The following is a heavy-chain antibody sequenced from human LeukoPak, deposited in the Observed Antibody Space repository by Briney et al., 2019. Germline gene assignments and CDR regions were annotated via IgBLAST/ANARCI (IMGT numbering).Heavy chain of an antibody. Sequence: ASVKVSCKAPGYTLTDYYMHWVRQAPGQGLEWMGRINPNSGGTNYAQKFQGRVTMTRDTSISTVYMELSRLRSDDTAVYYCARVGYYDSSGYYEYWGQGTLVTVSS. D-gene: IGHD3-22*01. J-gene: IGHJ4*02. CDR3: ARVGYYDSSGYYEY. CDR1: GYTLTDYY. V-gene: IGHV1-2*06. CDR2: INPNSGGT.